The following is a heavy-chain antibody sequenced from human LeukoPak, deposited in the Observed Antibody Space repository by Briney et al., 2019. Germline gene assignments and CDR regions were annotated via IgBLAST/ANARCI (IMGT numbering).Heavy chain of an antibody. J-gene: IGHJ4*02. V-gene: IGHV3-74*01. CDR2: INSDGSST. CDR3: ARRIAAAAAPYYFDY. D-gene: IGHD6-13*01. Sequence: GGSLRLSCAASGFTFSSYWMHWVRQAPGKGLLWVSRINSDGSSTSYADSVKGRFTISRDDAKNTLYLQMNSLRAEDTAVYYCARRIAAAAAPYYFDYWGQGTLVTVSS. CDR1: GFTFSSYW.